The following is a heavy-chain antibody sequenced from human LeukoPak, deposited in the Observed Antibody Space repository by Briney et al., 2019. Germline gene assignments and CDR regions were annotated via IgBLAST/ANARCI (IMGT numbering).Heavy chain of an antibody. CDR2: LRGDGEA. V-gene: IGHV3-23*01. J-gene: IGHJ4*02. CDR3: AKASWVSSDDAVL. CDR1: GFIFSSYA. Sequence: GGSLRLSCAASGFIFSSYAMSWVRQAPARGLEWVSSLRGDGEAFYADSVEGRFTLSRDESRNTVYLQMNNLRVEDTAVYFCAKASWVSSDDAVLWGQGTLVTVSS. D-gene: IGHD3-16*01.